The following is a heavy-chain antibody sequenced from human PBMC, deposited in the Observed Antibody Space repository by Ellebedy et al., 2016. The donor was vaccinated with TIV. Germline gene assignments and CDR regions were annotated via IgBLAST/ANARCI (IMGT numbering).Heavy chain of an antibody. J-gene: IGHJ4*02. D-gene: IGHD2-8*02. CDR2: IDPDSGGT. V-gene: IGHV1-2*02. Sequence: ASVKVSCKASGYTFTGHYMHWVRQAPGQGLEWMGWIDPDSGGTNYAQKFQGRVTMTRDTSISAAYMELTRLRSDDTAIYYCARVKGYWVFDYWGQGTLVTVSS. CDR3: ARVKGYWVFDY. CDR1: GYTFTGHY.